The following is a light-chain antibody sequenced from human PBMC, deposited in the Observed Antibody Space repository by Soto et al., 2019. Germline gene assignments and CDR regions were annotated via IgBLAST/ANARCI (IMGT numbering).Light chain of an antibody. CDR3: QQRSNWPPVT. CDR1: QSVSSY. J-gene: IGKJ4*01. V-gene: IGKV3-11*01. Sequence: EIVLTQSPATLSLSPGERATLSCRASQSVSSYLACYQQKPGQAPRLLIYDASNRATGIPARFSGSGSGTDFTLTIRSLEPEDFAIYYCQQRSNWPPVTFGGGTKVEIK. CDR2: DAS.